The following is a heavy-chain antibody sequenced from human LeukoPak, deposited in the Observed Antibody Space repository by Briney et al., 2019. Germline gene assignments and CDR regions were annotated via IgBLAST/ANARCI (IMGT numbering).Heavy chain of an antibody. CDR2: IYYTGNT. CDR1: GVSIITSNSY. Sequence: SETLSLTCTVSGVSIITSNSYWGWIRQPPGKGLEWIGSIYYTGNTYYNASLKSQVSISIDTSKNQFSLRLTSVTAADTAVYFCARQTGSGLFILPRGQGTLVTVSS. V-gene: IGHV4-39*01. CDR3: ARQTGSGLFILP. D-gene: IGHD3/OR15-3a*01. J-gene: IGHJ4*02.